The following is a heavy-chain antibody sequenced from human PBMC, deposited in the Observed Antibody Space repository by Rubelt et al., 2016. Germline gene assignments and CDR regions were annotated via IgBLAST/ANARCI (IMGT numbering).Heavy chain of an antibody. CDR1: GFTFSSSW. D-gene: IGHD3-16*01. CDR3: ASGGWGFGFGY. J-gene: IGHJ4*02. CDR2: ISSTGTYI. Sequence: GGGLVQPGGSLRLSCVASGFTFSSSWMSWVRQAPGKGLEWVSSISSTGTYIFYADSVRGRFTVSRDNAKDSLYLQMNSLRPEDTAVYYRASGGWGFGFGYWGQGTLVTVSS. V-gene: IGHV3-21*01.